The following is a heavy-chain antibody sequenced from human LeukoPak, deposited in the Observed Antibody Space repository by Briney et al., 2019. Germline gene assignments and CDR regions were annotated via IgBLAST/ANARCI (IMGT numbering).Heavy chain of an antibody. CDR3: AREYDSSGYYSPGY. CDR2: ISYDGRNK. J-gene: IGHJ4*02. V-gene: IGHV3-30*04. Sequence: GRALRLSCAASGFTFRRYVMHGVGQAPGKGVEWVAVISYDGRNKYYADSPKGRFTISRDNYQNTLYLQEKSLRADDTAAYNCAREYDSSGYYSPGYWGQGTRVTVSS. CDR1: GFTFRRYV. D-gene: IGHD3-22*01.